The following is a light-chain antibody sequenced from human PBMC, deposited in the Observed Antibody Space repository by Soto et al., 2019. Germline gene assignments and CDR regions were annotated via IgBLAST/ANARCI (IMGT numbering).Light chain of an antibody. CDR1: SSDVGGYGY. V-gene: IGLV2-14*01. CDR2: EVN. Sequence: QAVVTQPASVSGSPGQSITISCTGTSSDVGGYGYVSWYQHHPGKAPKLIIYEVNNRPSGVSHRFSGSKSGNTASLTISGLQAEDEADYYCTSYTASSTLIFGGGTKLTVL. CDR3: TSYTASSTLI. J-gene: IGLJ2*01.